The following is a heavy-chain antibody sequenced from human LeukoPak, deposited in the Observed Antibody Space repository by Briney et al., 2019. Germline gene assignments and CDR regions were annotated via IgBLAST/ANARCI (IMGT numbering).Heavy chain of an antibody. CDR3: ARLVGIAAHHFDY. V-gene: IGHV4-39*02. J-gene: IGHJ4*02. CDR2: IYYSGST. CDR1: GGSISSSTYF. Sequence: SETLSLTCTVSGGSISSSTYFWGWIGQPPGKGLEWIATIYYSGSTYYNPSHKSRVTISVDTSKNHFSLKLSSVTAADTAVYYCARLVGIAAHHFDYWGQGTLVTVSS. D-gene: IGHD6-25*01.